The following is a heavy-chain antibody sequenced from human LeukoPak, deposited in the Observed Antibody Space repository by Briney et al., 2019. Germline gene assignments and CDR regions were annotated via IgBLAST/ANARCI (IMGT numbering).Heavy chain of an antibody. CDR1: GGSFSEYY. CDR2: INHSGTT. V-gene: IGHV4-34*01. CDR3: ARARMDV. J-gene: IGHJ6*02. Sequence: SSETLSLTCAVYGGSFSEYYWSWIRQPPGKGLEWIGDINHSGTTNYNPSLKSRVTISKETSKKQFSLKLSSATAADTAVYYCARARMDVWGQGITLTVSS.